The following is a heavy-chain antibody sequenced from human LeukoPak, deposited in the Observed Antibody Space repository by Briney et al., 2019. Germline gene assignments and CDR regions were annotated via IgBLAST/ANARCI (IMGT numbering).Heavy chain of an antibody. CDR2: ISAYNGNT. V-gene: IGHV1-18*01. J-gene: IGHJ6*02. D-gene: IGHD2-21*02. CDR1: GYTFTSYG. CDR3: ARATPIVVVTAMEYGMDV. Sequence: ASVKVSCKASGYTFTSYGISWVRQAPGQGLEWMGWISAYNGNTNYAQKLQGRVTMTTDTSTSTAYMELRSLRSDDTAVYYCARATPIVVVTAMEYGMDVWGQGTTVTVSS.